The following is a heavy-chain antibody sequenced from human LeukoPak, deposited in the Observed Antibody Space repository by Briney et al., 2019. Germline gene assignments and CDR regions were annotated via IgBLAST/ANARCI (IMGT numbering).Heavy chain of an antibody. D-gene: IGHD3-10*01. V-gene: IGHV4-38-2*02. CDR3: ARFESGGGPDY. CDR2: IYYSGST. Sequence: SETLSLTCTVSGYSISSGYYWGWIRQPPGKGLEWIGYIYYSGSTYYNPSLKSRVTISVDTSKNQFSLKLSSVTAADTAVYYCARFESGGGPDYWGQGTLVTVSS. J-gene: IGHJ4*02. CDR1: GYSISSGYY.